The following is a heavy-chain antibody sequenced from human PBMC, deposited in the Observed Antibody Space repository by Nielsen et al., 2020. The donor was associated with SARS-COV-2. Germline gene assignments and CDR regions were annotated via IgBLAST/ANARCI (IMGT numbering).Heavy chain of an antibody. J-gene: IGHJ4*02. CDR2: ISSSGGST. Sequence: WIRQPPGKGLEWVSAISSSGGSTYYADSVKGRFTISRDNSKNTLYLQMNSLRAEDTAVYYCAKYESAAGFCFDYWGQGTLVTVSS. CDR3: AKYESAAGFCFDY. D-gene: IGHD6-13*01. V-gene: IGHV3-23*01.